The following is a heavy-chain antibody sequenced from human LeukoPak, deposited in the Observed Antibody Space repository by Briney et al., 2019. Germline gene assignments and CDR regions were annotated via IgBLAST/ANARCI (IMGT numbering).Heavy chain of an antibody. Sequence: NTSETLSLTCTVSGGSISSSSYYWGWIRQPPGKGLEWIGSIYYSGSTYYNPSLKSRVTISVDTSKNQFSLKLSSVTAADTAIYYCARATAWIDAFDFWGQGTMVTVSS. CDR2: IYYSGST. J-gene: IGHJ3*01. CDR1: GGSISSSSYY. V-gene: IGHV4-39*07. CDR3: ARATAWIDAFDF. D-gene: IGHD5-12*01.